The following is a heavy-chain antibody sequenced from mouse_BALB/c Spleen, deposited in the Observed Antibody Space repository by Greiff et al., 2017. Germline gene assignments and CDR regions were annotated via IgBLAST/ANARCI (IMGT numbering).Heavy chain of an antibody. CDR3: ASPDDYDLYYAMDY. J-gene: IGHJ4*01. Sequence: EVQLVESGAELVKPGASVKLSCTASGFNIKDTYMHWVKQRPEQGLEWIGRIDPANGNTKYDPKFQGKATITADTSSNTAYLQLSSLTSEDTAVYYCASPDDYDLYYAMDYWGQGTSVTVSS. CDR2: IDPANGNT. V-gene: IGHV14-3*02. CDR1: GFNIKDTY. D-gene: IGHD2-4*01.